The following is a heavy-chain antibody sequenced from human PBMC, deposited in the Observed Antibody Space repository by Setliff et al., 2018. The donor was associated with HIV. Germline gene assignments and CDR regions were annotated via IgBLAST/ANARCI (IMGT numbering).Heavy chain of an antibody. CDR2: INHSGET. CDR3: ARHSGLGGYYSPFDY. J-gene: IGHJ4*02. CDR1: GGSFSGSF. D-gene: IGHD3-22*01. Sequence: SETLSLTCAVYGGSFSGSFWSWIRQPPGKGLEWIGEINHSGETNYSPSLKSRVSMSVDTSKNQFSLKLSAVTSADTTVYYCARHSGLGGYYSPFDYWGPGTLVTVSS. V-gene: IGHV4-34*01.